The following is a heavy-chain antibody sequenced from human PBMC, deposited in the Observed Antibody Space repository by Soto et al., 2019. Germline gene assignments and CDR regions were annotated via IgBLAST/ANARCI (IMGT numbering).Heavy chain of an antibody. Sequence: LSETLSLTCTVSGGSISSSSYYWGWIRQPPGKGLEWIGSIYYSGSTYYNPSLKSRVTISVDTSKNQFSLKLSSVTAADTAVYYCASPVTTVTSTHFDYWGQGTLVTVSS. CDR3: ASPVTTVTSTHFDY. CDR1: GGSISSSSYY. CDR2: IYYSGST. J-gene: IGHJ4*02. V-gene: IGHV4-39*01. D-gene: IGHD4-17*01.